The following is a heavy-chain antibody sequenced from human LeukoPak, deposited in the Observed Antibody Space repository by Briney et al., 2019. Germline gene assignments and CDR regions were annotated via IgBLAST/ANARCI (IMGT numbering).Heavy chain of an antibody. J-gene: IGHJ4*02. D-gene: IGHD6-6*01. CDR2: ISGSGGST. V-gene: IGHV3-23*01. CDR1: GFTFSSYA. CDR3: AKRRYLAARPEVHYFDY. Sequence: PGGSLRLSCAASGFTFSSYAMSWVRQAPGKGLEWVSAISGSGGSTYYADSVKGRFTISRDNSKNTLYLQMNSLRAEDTAVYYCAKRRYLAARPEVHYFDYWGQGTLVTVSS.